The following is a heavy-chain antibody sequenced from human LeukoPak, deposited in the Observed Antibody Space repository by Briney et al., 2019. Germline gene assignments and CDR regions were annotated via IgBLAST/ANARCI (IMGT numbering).Heavy chain of an antibody. CDR1: GYTCTSYY. CDR3: ARDKFSGSYFPHWFDP. J-gene: IGHJ5*02. CDR2: INPSGGST. D-gene: IGHD1-26*01. Sequence: ASVKVSCKASGYTCTSYYMHWVRQAPGQGLEWMGIINPSGGSTSYAQKFQGRVTMTRDTSTSTVYMELSSLRSEDTAVYYCARDKFSGSYFPHWFDPWGQGTLVTVSS. V-gene: IGHV1-46*03.